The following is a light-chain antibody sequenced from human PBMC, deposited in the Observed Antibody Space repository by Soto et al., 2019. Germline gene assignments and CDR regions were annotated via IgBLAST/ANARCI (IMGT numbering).Light chain of an antibody. Sequence: QSVLTQPASVSGSPGQSTTISCSGPSSDVGSYSHVAWYQQFPGKTPKLIIYEVTYRPSGVSHRFSASKSGNTASLTISGLQAGDEADYYCISYTGSSTSYVFGIGTKVTVL. V-gene: IGLV2-14*01. CDR3: ISYTGSSTSYV. J-gene: IGLJ1*01. CDR1: SSDVGSYSH. CDR2: EVT.